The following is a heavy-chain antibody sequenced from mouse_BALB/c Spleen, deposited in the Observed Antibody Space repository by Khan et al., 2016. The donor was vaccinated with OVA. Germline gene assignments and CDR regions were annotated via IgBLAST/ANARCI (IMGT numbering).Heavy chain of an antibody. Sequence: EVQGVESGGGLVQPGGSRKLSCAASGFTFSSYGMHWVRQAPEKGLEWVAYISGDSSTIYYADTVKGQFTISRDNPKNTPFLQMTSLMSEDTAMYYCATSYYYGYYFDYWGPGTTLTVSS. CDR2: ISGDSSTI. CDR3: ATSYYYGYYFDY. J-gene: IGHJ2*01. CDR1: GFTFSSYG. V-gene: IGHV5-17*02. D-gene: IGHD1-1*01.